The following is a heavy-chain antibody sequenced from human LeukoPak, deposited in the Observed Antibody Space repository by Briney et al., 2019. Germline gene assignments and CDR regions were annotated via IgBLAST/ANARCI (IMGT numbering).Heavy chain of an antibody. CDR3: ARDEGIAAAGIDY. V-gene: IGHV3-33*01. D-gene: IGHD6-13*01. CDR2: IWYDGSNK. J-gene: IGHJ4*02. CDR1: GFTFSSYG. Sequence: PGGSLRLSCAASGFTFSSYGMHWVRQAPGKGLEWVAVIWYDGSNKYYADSVKGRFTISRDNSKNTLYLQMNSLRAEDTAVYYCARDEGIAAAGIDYWGQGTLVTVSS.